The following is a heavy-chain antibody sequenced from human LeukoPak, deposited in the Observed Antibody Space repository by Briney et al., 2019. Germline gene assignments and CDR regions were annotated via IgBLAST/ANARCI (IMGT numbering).Heavy chain of an antibody. Sequence: GGSLRLSCAPSGFTFDDYAMSWVRQVPGKGLEWVSGINWNGGSTGYADSVKGRFTISRDNAKNSLYLQMNSLRAEDTALYYCARDAPYSSGWYGDGFDYWGQGTLVTVSS. D-gene: IGHD6-19*01. CDR1: GFTFDDYA. J-gene: IGHJ4*02. CDR3: ARDAPYSSGWYGDGFDY. V-gene: IGHV3-20*04. CDR2: INWNGGST.